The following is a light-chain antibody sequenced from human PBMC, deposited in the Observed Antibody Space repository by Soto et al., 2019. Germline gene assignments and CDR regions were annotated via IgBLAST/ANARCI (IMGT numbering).Light chain of an antibody. CDR3: CSSAPESTYV. Sequence: QSVLTQPPSASGTPGQRVTISCSGSGSNIGSHTVSWYQQLPGTAPNLLIYSNDQRPSGVPDRFSGSKSGTSASLAISGLQADDEADYFCCSSAPESTYVFGTGTKLTVL. J-gene: IGLJ1*01. V-gene: IGLV1-44*01. CDR1: GSNIGSHT. CDR2: SND.